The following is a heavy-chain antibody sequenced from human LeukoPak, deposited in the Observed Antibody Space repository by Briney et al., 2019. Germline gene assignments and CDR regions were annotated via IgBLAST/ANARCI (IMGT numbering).Heavy chain of an antibody. Sequence: SVKVSCKASGNSISNYAVSWVRQAPGQGFEWMGGIIPIFGTADYAQKFQGRVTITADQSTSTTYMALSSLRSEDTATYYCTTRACHAGGCSSSFYYYYGLHFWGQGTTVSVSS. CDR2: IIPIFGTA. CDR3: TTRACHAGGCSSSFYYYYGLHF. J-gene: IGHJ6*02. D-gene: IGHD3-16*01. CDR1: GNSISNYA. V-gene: IGHV1-69*01.